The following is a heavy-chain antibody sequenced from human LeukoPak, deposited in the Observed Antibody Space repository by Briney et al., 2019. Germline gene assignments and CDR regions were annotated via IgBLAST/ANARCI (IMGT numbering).Heavy chain of an antibody. V-gene: IGHV5-51*01. CDR2: LYAGNSDT. D-gene: IGHD2-21*01. CDR3: ARRISVTGREFDY. Sequence: GASLQISCYGSWYTFTTYWNAWGRPLPGKGLEWMAILYAGNSDTRYSPSFQGQVTISADKSISTAYLQRSSLTASDTAMYYCARRISVTGREFDYWGQGTLVTVSS. CDR1: WYTFTTYW. J-gene: IGHJ4*02.